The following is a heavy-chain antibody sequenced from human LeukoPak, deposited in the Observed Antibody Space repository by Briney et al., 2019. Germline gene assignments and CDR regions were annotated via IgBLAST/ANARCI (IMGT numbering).Heavy chain of an antibody. J-gene: IGHJ1*01. CDR2: ISVSGGST. CDR1: GFTFSNYV. V-gene: IGHV3-23*01. Sequence: GGSLRLSCAASGFTFSNYVMSWVRQAPGKGLEWVSTISVSGGSTYYADSVRGRFTISRDNSKNMLYLQMSSLRGDDTAVYYCLKDTDYYDSGTYYKYFQHWGQGTLVTVSS. D-gene: IGHD3-10*01. CDR3: LKDTDYYDSGTYYKYFQH.